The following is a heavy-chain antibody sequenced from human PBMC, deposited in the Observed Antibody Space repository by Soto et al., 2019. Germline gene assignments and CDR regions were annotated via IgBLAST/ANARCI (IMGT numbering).Heavy chain of an antibody. D-gene: IGHD6-19*01. Sequence: LSLTCAVYGGSFSGYYWSWIRQPPGKGLEWIGEINHSGSTNYNPSLKSRVTISVDTSKNQFSLKLSSVTAADTAVYYCARSIAVAMDVWGQGTTVTVSS. CDR2: INHSGST. V-gene: IGHV4-34*01. CDR3: ARSIAVAMDV. CDR1: GGSFSGYY. J-gene: IGHJ6*02.